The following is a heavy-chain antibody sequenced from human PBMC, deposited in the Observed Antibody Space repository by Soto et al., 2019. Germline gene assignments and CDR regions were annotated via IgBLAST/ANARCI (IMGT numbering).Heavy chain of an antibody. Sequence: GASVKVSCKASGGTFSSYAISWVRQAPGQGLEWMGGIIPIFGTANYAQKFQGRVTITADESTSTAYMELSSLRSEDTAVYYCAVSVSGSGDYFDFWGPGTLVTVFS. CDR1: GGTFSSYA. V-gene: IGHV1-69*13. CDR2: IIPIFGTA. J-gene: IGHJ4*02. CDR3: AVSVSGSGDYFDF. D-gene: IGHD3-10*01.